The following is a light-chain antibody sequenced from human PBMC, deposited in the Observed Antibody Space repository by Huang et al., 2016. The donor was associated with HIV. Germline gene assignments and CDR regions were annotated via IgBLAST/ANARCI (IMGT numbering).Light chain of an antibody. CDR1: QDISNY. CDR3: QQYDNLPPYT. V-gene: IGKV1-33*01. Sequence: DIQMTQSPSSLSASVGDRVTITCQASQDISNYLNWYQQKPGKAPKLLIYDASNLETGVPPRFIGSGSGRDFTFTISSLQAEDIATYYCQQYDNLPPYTFGQGTRLEMK. J-gene: IGKJ2*01. CDR2: DAS.